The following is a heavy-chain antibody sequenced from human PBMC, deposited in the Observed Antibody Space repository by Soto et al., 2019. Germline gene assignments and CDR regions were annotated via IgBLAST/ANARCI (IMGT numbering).Heavy chain of an antibody. CDR2: IIPIFGTA. D-gene: IGHD6-19*01. V-gene: IGHV1-69*01. CDR3: ARALTFASIAVDSTKNYYYYAMDV. CDR1: GGNFSSYA. Sequence: QVQLVQSGDEVKKPGSSVKVSCKASGGNFSSYAISWVRQAPGQGLEWMGGIIPIFGTANYAQKFQGRVTITADESTSTVFMELSSLRSEVTAVYYCARALTFASIAVDSTKNYYYYAMDVWGQGTTVTVTS. J-gene: IGHJ6*02.